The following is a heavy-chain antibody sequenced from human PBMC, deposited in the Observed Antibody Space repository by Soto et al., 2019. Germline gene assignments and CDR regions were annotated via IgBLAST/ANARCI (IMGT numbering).Heavy chain of an antibody. CDR3: ARATVVTRLYWFDP. CDR2: INHSGST. CDR1: CGSFSGYY. Sequence: SETLSLTCAVYCGSFSGYYWSWIRQPPGKGLEWIGEINHSGSTNYNPSLKSRVTISVDTSKNQFSLKLSSVTAADTAVYYCARATVVTRLYWFDPWGQGTLVTVSS. V-gene: IGHV4-34*01. J-gene: IGHJ5*02. D-gene: IGHD4-17*01.